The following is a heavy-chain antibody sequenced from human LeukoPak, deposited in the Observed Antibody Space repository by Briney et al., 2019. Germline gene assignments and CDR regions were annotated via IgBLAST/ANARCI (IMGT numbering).Heavy chain of an antibody. Sequence: PGGSLRLSCAASGFTFSSYGMNWVRQAPGKGLEWVSSITSSSSYIYYADSVKGRLTISRDNAKKSLYLQMDSLTTEDVALYYCTRAPGPFIVGATSFEYWGQGTLVTVSS. J-gene: IGHJ4*02. CDR1: GFTFSSYG. CDR2: ITSSSSYI. V-gene: IGHV3-21*04. CDR3: TRAPGPFIVGATSFEY. D-gene: IGHD1-26*01.